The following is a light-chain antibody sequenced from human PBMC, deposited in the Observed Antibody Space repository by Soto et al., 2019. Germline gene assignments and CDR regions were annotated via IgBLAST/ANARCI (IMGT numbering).Light chain of an antibody. Sequence: QSVLTQPASVSGSPGQSITISCTGTSSDVGGYIYVSWYQHHPGKAPKLMIYEVSNRPSGVSNRFSGSKSGNTASLTVSGLQAEDEADYYCSSYTSRSTPLVFGTGTKVTVL. CDR1: SSDVGGYIY. CDR2: EVS. V-gene: IGLV2-14*01. CDR3: SSYTSRSTPLV. J-gene: IGLJ1*01.